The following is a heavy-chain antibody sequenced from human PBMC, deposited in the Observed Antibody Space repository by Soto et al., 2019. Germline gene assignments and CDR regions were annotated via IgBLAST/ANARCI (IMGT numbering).Heavy chain of an antibody. CDR3: ARDIDYDIDY. V-gene: IGHV1-18*01. Sequence: QVQLVQSEAEVQKPGASVKVSCKTSGSIFKNYGISWVRQAPGQGLEWLGWIYPKEDRANIAQNFQSRVTWTTDTPTRTAYIELRSLRFDDSAVYFCARDIDYDIDYWGQGTLVTVSS. J-gene: IGHJ4*02. D-gene: IGHD4-17*01. CDR2: IYPKEDRA. CDR1: GSIFKNYG.